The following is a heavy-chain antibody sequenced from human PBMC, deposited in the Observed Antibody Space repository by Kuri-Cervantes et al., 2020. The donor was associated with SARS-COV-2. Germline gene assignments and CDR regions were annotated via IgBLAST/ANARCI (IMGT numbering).Heavy chain of an antibody. D-gene: IGHD6-6*01. CDR2: IWYDGSNK. CDR3: ARHSNNLRASIAARRRDGDLDPFAP. V-gene: IGHV3-33*01. Sequence: GGSLRLSCAASGFTFSSYGMHWVRQAPGKGLEWVAVIWYDGSNKYYADSVKGRFTISRDNSKNTLYLQMNSLRAEDTAVYYCARHSNNLRASIAARRRDGDLDPFAPWGQGNLVNVSS. CDR1: GFTFSSYG. J-gene: IGHJ5*02.